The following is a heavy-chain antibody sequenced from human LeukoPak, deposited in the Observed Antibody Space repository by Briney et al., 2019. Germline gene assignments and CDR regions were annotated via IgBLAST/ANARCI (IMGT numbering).Heavy chain of an antibody. J-gene: IGHJ3*02. V-gene: IGHV4-38-2*02. Sequence: SETLSLTCTVSGYSISSGYHWGWIRQPPGKGLEWIGSIYHSGSTYYNPSLKSRVTISVDTSKNQFSLKLSSVTTADTAVYYCARAWGDYYDSSEIGLAFDIWGQGTMVTVSS. CDR2: IYHSGST. CDR3: ARAWGDYYDSSEIGLAFDI. D-gene: IGHD3-22*01. CDR1: GYSISSGYH.